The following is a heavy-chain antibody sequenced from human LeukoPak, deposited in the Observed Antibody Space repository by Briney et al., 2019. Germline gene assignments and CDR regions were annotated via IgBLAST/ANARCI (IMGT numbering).Heavy chain of an antibody. V-gene: IGHV3-66*01. D-gene: IGHD7-27*01. Sequence: GGSLRLSCAASGFTVSSYYMSWVRQVPGKGLEWLTVICSGGSTYYAESVKGRFTNSRDNSKNTLYLQMNSLRAEDTAVYYCARDLGLYWYFDLWGRGTLVTVSS. J-gene: IGHJ2*01. CDR3: ARDLGLYWYFDL. CDR1: GFTVSSYY. CDR2: ICSGGST.